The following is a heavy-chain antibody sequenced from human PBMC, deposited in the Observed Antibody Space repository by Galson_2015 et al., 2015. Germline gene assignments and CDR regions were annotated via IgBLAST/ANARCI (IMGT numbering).Heavy chain of an antibody. V-gene: IGHV1-18*01. J-gene: IGHJ6*02. CDR2: ISAYNGNT. Sequence: SVKVSCKASGYTFTSYGISWVRQAPGQGLEWMGWISAYNGNTNYAQKLQGRVTMTTDTSTSTAYMELRSLRSDDTAVYYCARVTTMIVVVKVTYYYGMDVWGQGTTVTVSS. CDR1: GYTFTSYG. D-gene: IGHD3-22*01. CDR3: ARVTTMIVVVKVTYYYGMDV.